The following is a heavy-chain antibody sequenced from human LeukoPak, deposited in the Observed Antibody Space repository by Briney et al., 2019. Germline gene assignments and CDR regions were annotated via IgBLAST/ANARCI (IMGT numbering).Heavy chain of an antibody. CDR2: IRSKAYGETA. D-gene: IGHD1-26*01. V-gene: IGHV3-49*03. CDR3: TRDRGAFNLYDY. CDR1: GFTFGDYA. J-gene: IGHJ4*02. Sequence: GGSLRLSCTASGFTFGDYAMSWIRQAPGKGLEWVGFIRSKAYGETADYAASVKGRFTISRDDSKAIAYLQMNSLKTEDTAVYHCTRDRGAFNLYDYWGQGTLVTVSS.